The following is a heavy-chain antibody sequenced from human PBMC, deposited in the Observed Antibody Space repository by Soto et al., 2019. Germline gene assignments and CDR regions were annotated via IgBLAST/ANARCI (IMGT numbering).Heavy chain of an antibody. J-gene: IGHJ4*02. CDR3: AKEEGTYYYDSSGYCAFDY. CDR1: GFTFSSYA. CDR2: ISGSGGST. D-gene: IGHD3-22*01. Sequence: GGSLRLSCAASGFTFSSYAMSWVRQAPGKGLEWVSAISGSGGSTYYADSVKGRFTISRDNSKNTLYLQMNSLRAEDTAVYYCAKEEGTYYYDSSGYCAFDYWGQGTLVTVSS. V-gene: IGHV3-23*01.